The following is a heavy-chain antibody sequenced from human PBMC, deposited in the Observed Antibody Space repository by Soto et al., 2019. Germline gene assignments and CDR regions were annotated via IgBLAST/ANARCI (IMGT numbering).Heavy chain of an antibody. J-gene: IGHJ6*03. D-gene: IGHD6-6*01. V-gene: IGHV3-73*01. CDR1: GFTFSGSA. Sequence: GGSLRLSCAASGFTFSGSAMHWVRQASGKGLECVGRIRSKANSYATAYAASVKGRFTISRDDSKNTAYLKMNRMKPGDKAIYYRTRQVRDTIAAGPIWGKGYYYYMGGWGKGTTVTVSS. CDR3: TRQVRDTIAAGPIWGKGYYYYMGG. CDR2: IRSKANSYAT.